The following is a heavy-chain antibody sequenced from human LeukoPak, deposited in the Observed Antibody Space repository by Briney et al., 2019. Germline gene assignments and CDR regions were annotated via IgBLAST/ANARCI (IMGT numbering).Heavy chain of an antibody. J-gene: IGHJ6*02. CDR3: ARSDDYYDSSGYDYYGMDV. CDR2: IYTSGST. D-gene: IGHD3-22*01. V-gene: IGHV4-4*07. CDR1: GGSISSYY. Sequence: SETLSLTCTVSGGSISSYYWSWIRQPAGKGLEWIGRIYTSGSTNYNPSLKSRVTMSVGTSKNQFSLKLSSVTAADTAVYYCARSDDYYDSSGYDYYGMDVWGQGTTVTVSS.